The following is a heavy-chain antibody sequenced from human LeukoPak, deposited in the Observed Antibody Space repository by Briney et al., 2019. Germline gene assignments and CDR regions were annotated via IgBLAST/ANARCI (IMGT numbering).Heavy chain of an antibody. J-gene: IGHJ4*02. CDR3: ARVVLLWFGETQQYYFDY. V-gene: IGHV4-39*01. CDR2: IYYSGST. CDR1: GGSISSSSYY. D-gene: IGHD3-10*01. Sequence: PSETLSLTGTVSGGSISSSSYYWGWIRQPPGKGLEWIGSIYYSGSTYYNPSLKSRVTISVDTSKNQFSLKLSSVTAADTAVYYCARVVLLWFGETQQYYFDYWGQGTLVTVSS.